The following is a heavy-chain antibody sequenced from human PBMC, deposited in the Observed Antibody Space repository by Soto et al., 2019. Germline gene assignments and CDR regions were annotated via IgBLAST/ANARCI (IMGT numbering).Heavy chain of an antibody. CDR3: ARRTTADY. V-gene: IGHV1-18*04. CDR1: GYTFTSYG. J-gene: IGHJ4*02. Sequence: DSVKVSCRASGYTFTSYGISWVRQAPGQGLEWMGWISAYNGNTNYAQKLQGRVTMTKDTSTSTAYMELRSLRSEDTAVYYCARRTTADYWGKGILITVSS. CDR2: ISAYNGNT.